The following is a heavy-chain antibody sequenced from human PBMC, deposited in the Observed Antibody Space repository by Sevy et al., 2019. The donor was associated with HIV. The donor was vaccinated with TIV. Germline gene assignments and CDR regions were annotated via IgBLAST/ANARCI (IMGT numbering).Heavy chain of an antibody. Sequence: GGSLRLSCAASGFTFSSYAMSWVRQAPGKGLEWVSAISGSGGSTYYADSVKGRFTISRDNSKNTLYLQMNSLRAEDTAVYYCAKDLSSTSFYGMDVWGQGTSVTVSS. CDR1: GFTFSSYA. V-gene: IGHV3-23*01. CDR2: ISGSGGST. J-gene: IGHJ6*02. CDR3: AKDLSSTSFYGMDV. D-gene: IGHD2-2*01.